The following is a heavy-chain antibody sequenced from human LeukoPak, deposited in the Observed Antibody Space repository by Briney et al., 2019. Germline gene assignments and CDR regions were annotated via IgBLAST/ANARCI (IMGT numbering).Heavy chain of an antibody. CDR3: AKGSSGYFFDL. CDR1: GFIFNNYG. D-gene: IGHD3-22*01. V-gene: IGHV3-23*01. J-gene: IGHJ4*02. Sequence: GGSLRLSCAASGFIFNNYGLVCVRQAPGNALEWVSAISNDGGGTTYADFVKGRFSVSRDNSKNTLFLQMNSLRAEDTALYYCAKGSSGYFFDLWGQGTLVTVSS. CDR2: ISNDGGGT.